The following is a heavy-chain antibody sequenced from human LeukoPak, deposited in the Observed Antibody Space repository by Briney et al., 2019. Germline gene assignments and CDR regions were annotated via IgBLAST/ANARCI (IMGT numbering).Heavy chain of an antibody. CDR3: AKDATGTDFDY. J-gene: IGHJ4*02. CDR2: ISWNSGSM. D-gene: IGHD1-1*01. Sequence: PGRSLRLSCAASGFTFDDYAMHWVRQAPGKGLEWVSGISWNSGSMGYADSVKGRFTISRDNSKNTLYLQMNSLRAEDTAVYYCAKDATGTDFDYWGQGTLVTVSS. V-gene: IGHV3-9*01. CDR1: GFTFDDYA.